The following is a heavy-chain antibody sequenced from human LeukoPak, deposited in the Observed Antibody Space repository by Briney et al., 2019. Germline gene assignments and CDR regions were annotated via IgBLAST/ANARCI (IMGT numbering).Heavy chain of an antibody. CDR2: ISGSGGST. D-gene: IGHD3-3*01. V-gene: IGHV3-23*01. J-gene: IGHJ4*02. Sequence: GGSLRLSCAASGFTFSSYAMSWVRQAPGKGLEWVSAISGSGGSTYYADSVKGRFTISRDNSKNTLYLQMNSLRAEDTAVYYCAKGFWSGYLYAFHFDYWGQGTLVTVSS. CDR3: AKGFWSGYLYAFHFDY. CDR1: GFTFSSYA.